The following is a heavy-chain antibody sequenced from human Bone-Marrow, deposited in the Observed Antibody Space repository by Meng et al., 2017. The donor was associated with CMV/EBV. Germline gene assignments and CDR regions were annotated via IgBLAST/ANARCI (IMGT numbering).Heavy chain of an antibody. D-gene: IGHD2-15*01. V-gene: IGHV3-23*01. CDR3: TKHRGRLAATGRDFEY. CDR1: GFTFINYA. J-gene: IGHJ4*02. Sequence: GESLKISCVASGFTFINYAMSWVRQAPGRGLEWVSAIGHKGDSTYYADPVKGRFTISRDNSKNTLDLQMNSLRAEDTAVYYCTKHRGRLAATGRDFEYWGQGAQVTVSS. CDR2: IGHKGDST.